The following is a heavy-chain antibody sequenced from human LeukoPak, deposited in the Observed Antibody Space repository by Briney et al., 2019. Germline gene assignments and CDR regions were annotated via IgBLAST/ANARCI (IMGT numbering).Heavy chain of an antibody. D-gene: IGHD7-27*01. V-gene: IGHV1-8*02. J-gene: IGHJ4*02. Sequence: ASVKVSCKASGYTFTSYDFNWVRQTTGQRPEWMGWMSPNSGDTGYAQKFQDRVTMTRNTSISTAYMELSSLRSDDTAVYYCARGPPNWGYDYWGPGTLVTVSS. CDR3: ARGPPNWGYDY. CDR1: GYTFTSYD. CDR2: MSPNSGDT.